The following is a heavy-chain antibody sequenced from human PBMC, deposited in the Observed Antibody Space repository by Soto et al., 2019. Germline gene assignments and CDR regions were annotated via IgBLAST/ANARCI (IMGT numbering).Heavy chain of an antibody. D-gene: IGHD2-8*01. Sequence: QVQLQQWGARLLKPSETLSLTCGVSGWSFSGYYWTWIRQPPGKGLEWIGAINDGGSTNYNPSLKSRVTMSVDTSKNQFSLKLDSVTAADTAVYYCARGPKKLIYWSQGTLVTVSS. CDR3: ARGPKKLIY. V-gene: IGHV4-34*02. CDR2: INDGGST. J-gene: IGHJ4*02. CDR1: GWSFSGYY.